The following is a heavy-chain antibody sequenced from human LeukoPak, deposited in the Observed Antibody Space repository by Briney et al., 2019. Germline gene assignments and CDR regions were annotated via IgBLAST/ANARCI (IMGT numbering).Heavy chain of an antibody. CDR1: GYTFTSYD. Sequence: ASVKVSCKASGYTFTSYDINRVRQSTGQGLGWMGWMNPNSGNTGYAQKFQGRVTITRNTSISTAYMELSSLRSEDTAVYYCARRVALHSSSPPYYFDYWGQGTLVTVSS. CDR3: ARRVALHSSSPPYYFDY. D-gene: IGHD6-6*01. V-gene: IGHV1-8*03. CDR2: MNPNSGNT. J-gene: IGHJ4*02.